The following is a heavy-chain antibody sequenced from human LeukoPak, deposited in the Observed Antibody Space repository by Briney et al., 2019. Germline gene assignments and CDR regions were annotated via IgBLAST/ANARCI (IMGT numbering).Heavy chain of an antibody. CDR3: AQGGSRDSGSFGR. Sequence: GGSLRLSCAASGFTFSSYAMNWVRQAPGKGLEWVSGVSPSGGNTFYADAVKGRFTISRDNSKNMVFLQMNSLRVEDTALYYCAQGGSRDSGSFGRWGQGTLVTVSS. V-gene: IGHV3-23*01. D-gene: IGHD2-2*01. CDR2: VSPSGGNT. J-gene: IGHJ4*02. CDR1: GFTFSSYA.